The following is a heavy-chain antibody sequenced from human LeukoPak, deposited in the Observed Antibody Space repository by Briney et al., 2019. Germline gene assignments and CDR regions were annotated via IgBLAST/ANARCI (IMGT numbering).Heavy chain of an antibody. CDR3: ASFGGGRTSPYYFDY. J-gene: IGHJ4*02. D-gene: IGHD1-26*01. CDR1: GGSISSSSYY. V-gene: IGHV4-39*07. Sequence: SETLSLTCTVSGGSISSSSYYWGWIRQPPGKGLEWIGSIYYSGSTNYNPSLKSRVTISVDTSKNQFSLKLSSVTAADTAVYYCASFGGGRTSPYYFDYWGQGTLVTVSS. CDR2: IYYSGST.